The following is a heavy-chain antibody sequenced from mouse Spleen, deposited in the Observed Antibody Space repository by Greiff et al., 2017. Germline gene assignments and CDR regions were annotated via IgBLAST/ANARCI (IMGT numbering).Heavy chain of an antibody. Sequence: VQLKESGPELVKPGASVKMSCKASGYTFTDYNMHWVKQSHGKSLEWIGYINPNNGGTSYNQKFKGKATLTVNKSSSTAYMELRSLTSEDSAVYYCARSGYGNPYAMDYWGQGTSVTVSS. D-gene: IGHD2-1*01. CDR3: ARSGYGNPYAMDY. V-gene: IGHV1-22*01. J-gene: IGHJ4*01. CDR2: INPNNGGT. CDR1: GYTFTDYN.